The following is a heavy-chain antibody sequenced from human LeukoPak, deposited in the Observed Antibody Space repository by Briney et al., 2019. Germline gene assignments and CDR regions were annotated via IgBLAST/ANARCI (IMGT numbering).Heavy chain of an antibody. CDR2: IYYSGST. V-gene: IGHV4-39*01. D-gene: IGHD3-22*01. Sequence: TSETLSLTCTVSGGSISSSSYYWGWIRQPPGKGLEWIGSIYYSGSTYSNPSLKSRVTISVDTSKNQFSLKLSSVTAADTAVYYCARLPRADDYYDSSGHQGVFDAFDIWGQGTMVTVSS. CDR1: GGSISSSSYY. CDR3: ARLPRADDYYDSSGHQGVFDAFDI. J-gene: IGHJ3*02.